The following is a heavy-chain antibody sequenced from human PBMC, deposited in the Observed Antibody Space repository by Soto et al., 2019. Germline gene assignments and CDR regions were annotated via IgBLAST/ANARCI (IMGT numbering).Heavy chain of an antibody. CDR1: GGTFSSYA. D-gene: IGHD1-7*01. Sequence: SVKVSCKASGGTFSSYAISWVRQAPEQGLEWMGGIIPIFGTTNYAQKFQGRVTITADESTSTAYMELSSLRAEDTAVYYCARDPTRIITGTSATTHYYYGMDVWGQGTTVTVSS. CDR3: ARDPTRIITGTSATTHYYYGMDV. CDR2: IIPIFGTT. V-gene: IGHV1-69*13. J-gene: IGHJ6*02.